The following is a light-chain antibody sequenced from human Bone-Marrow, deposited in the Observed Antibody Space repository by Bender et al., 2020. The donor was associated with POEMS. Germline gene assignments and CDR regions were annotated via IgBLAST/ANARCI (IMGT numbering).Light chain of an antibody. CDR2: EDY. CDR3: CSYAGSSTWV. J-gene: IGLJ3*02. CDR1: SSDVGSYNL. Sequence: QSALTQPASVSGSPGQSITISCTGTSSDVGSYNLVSWYQQHPGKAPKVLIYEDYKRPSGVSDRLSGSKSGNTASLTISGLQAEYSATYYCCSYAGSSTWVFGGGTKLTVL. V-gene: IGLV2-23*01.